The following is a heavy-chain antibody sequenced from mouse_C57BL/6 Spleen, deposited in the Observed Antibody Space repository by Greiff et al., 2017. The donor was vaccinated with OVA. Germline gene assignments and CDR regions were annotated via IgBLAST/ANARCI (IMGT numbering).Heavy chain of an antibody. CDR1: GYAFSSSW. V-gene: IGHV1-82*01. CDR2: IYPGDGDT. D-gene: IGHD1-1*01. Sequence: QVQLQQSGPELVKPGASVKISCKASGYAFSSSWMNWVKQRPGKGLEWIGRIYPGDGDTNYNGKFKGKATLTADKSSSTAYLQLSSLTSEDSAVYFGARYLTTVVDYYAMDYWGQGTSVTVSS. CDR3: ARYLTTVVDYYAMDY. J-gene: IGHJ4*01.